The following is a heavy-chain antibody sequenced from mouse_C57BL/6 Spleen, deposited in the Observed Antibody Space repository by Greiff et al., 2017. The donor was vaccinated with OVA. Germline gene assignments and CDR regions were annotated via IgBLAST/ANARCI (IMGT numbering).Heavy chain of an antibody. CDR3: ARGGYYYGSSYGYFDV. J-gene: IGHJ1*03. CDR2: ISSGSSTI. Sequence: EVQLVESGGGLVKPGGSLKLSCAASGFTFSDYGMHWVRQAPEKGLEWVAYISSGSSTIYYADTVKGRFTISRDNAKNTLFLQMTSLRSEDTAMYYCARGGYYYGSSYGYFDVWGTGTTVTVSS. V-gene: IGHV5-17*01. D-gene: IGHD1-1*01. CDR1: GFTFSDYG.